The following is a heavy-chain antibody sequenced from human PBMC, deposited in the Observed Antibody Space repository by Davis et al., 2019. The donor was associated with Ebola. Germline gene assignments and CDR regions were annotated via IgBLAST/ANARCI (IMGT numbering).Heavy chain of an antibody. CDR2: ISNSGRSK. Sequence: GESLKISCAGSGFTFSDYYMSWIRQAPGKGLEWVSHISNSGRSKYYADSVKDRFTISRDNAKNSLYLQMSSLRAEDTAVYYCTRDPLTRHFDYWGQGTLVTVSS. D-gene: IGHD3-9*01. V-gene: IGHV3-11*01. CDR1: GFTFSDYY. CDR3: TRDPLTRHFDY. J-gene: IGHJ4*02.